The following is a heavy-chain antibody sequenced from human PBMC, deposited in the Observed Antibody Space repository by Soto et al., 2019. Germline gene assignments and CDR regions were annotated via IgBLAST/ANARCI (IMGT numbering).Heavy chain of an antibody. CDR3: VGTGTTDDF. CDR2: IFYSGDT. Sequence: VQLQGSGPGLVKPSQTLSLTCTVSGASVNTGDYYWSYIRQSPGKGLEWLGYIFYSGDTYYNPSLKSRATISLNTSRNQISLTLTSVTDAHTAVYFCVGTGTTDDFWGQGTLVTVSS. D-gene: IGHD1-1*01. V-gene: IGHV4-30-4*01. J-gene: IGHJ1*01. CDR1: GASVNTGDYY.